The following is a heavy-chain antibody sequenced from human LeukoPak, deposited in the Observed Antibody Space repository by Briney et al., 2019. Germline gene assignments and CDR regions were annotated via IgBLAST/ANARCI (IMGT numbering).Heavy chain of an antibody. D-gene: IGHD3-16*02. CDR3: ARGPLRLGDLSTL. Sequence: ASVKVSCKAPGYTFIDYYIHWVRQAPGQGLEWMGWINPNIGVTTYAQRFQGRVTMTRDTSNSTAYMDISRLRSDDTAVYFCARGPLRLGDLSTLWGQGTLVTVSS. J-gene: IGHJ4*02. CDR2: INPNIGVT. CDR1: GYTFIDYY. V-gene: IGHV1-2*02.